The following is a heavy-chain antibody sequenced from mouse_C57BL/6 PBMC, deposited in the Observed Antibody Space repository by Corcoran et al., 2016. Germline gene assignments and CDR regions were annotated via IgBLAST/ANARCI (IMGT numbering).Heavy chain of an antibody. J-gene: IGHJ3*01. CDR3: TTIDYEGFSY. CDR2: IDPEDGDT. CDR1: GFNIKDYY. Sequence: EVQLQQSGAELVRPGASVKLSCTASGFNIKDYYMHWVKQRPEQGLEWIGRIDPEDGDTEYAQNFQVKATMTEDTSSNTAYLQLSSLTSEDTAVYYCTTIDYEGFSYWGQGTLVTVSA. D-gene: IGHD1-1*01. V-gene: IGHV14-1*01.